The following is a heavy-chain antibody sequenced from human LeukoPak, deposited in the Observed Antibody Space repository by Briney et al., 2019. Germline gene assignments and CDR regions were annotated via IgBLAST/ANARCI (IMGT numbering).Heavy chain of an antibody. Sequence: GASVKVSCKSSGYTFTGYYMHWVRQAPGQGLEWMGWINPNSGGTNYAQKFQGRVTMTRDTSISTAYMELSRLRSDDTAVYYCARDRGIAAADAFDIWGQGTMVTVS. CDR1: GYTFTGYY. D-gene: IGHD6-13*01. J-gene: IGHJ3*02. V-gene: IGHV1-2*02. CDR2: INPNSGGT. CDR3: ARDRGIAAADAFDI.